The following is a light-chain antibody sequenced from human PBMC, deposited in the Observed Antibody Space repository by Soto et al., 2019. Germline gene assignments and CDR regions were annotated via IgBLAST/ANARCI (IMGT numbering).Light chain of an antibody. V-gene: IGKV1-12*01. CDR2: RSS. J-gene: IGKJ4*01. Sequence: DIQMTQSPSSVSASVGDRVAITCRAGQDIVTWLAWYQQKPGKAPKLLIFRSSSLHSGVPSRFGGSGSGTDFTLTISNLQPEDSGTYYCPQANLVPLTFGGGTKVEVK. CDR3: PQANLVPLT. CDR1: QDIVTW.